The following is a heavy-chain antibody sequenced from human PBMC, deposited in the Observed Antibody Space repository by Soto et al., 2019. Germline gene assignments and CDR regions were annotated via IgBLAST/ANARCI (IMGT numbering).Heavy chain of an antibody. V-gene: IGHV3-23*01. CDR1: GFRSSRDG. D-gene: IGHD5-18*01. J-gene: IGHJ4*02. CDR2: ISGSGGST. CDR3: AKDPLEIQLWPKYYFDY. Sequence: PGGSLRLSCAASGFRSSRDGMHWVRQAPGKGLEWVSAISGSGGSTYYADSVKGRFTISRDNSKNTLYLQMNSLRAEDTAVYYCAKDPLEIQLWPKYYFDYWGQGTLVTVSS.